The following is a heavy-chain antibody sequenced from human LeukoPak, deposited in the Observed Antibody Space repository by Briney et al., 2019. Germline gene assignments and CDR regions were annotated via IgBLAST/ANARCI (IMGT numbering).Heavy chain of an antibody. D-gene: IGHD4-17*01. CDR3: ARNGHYSADH. CDR1: GGSISSYY. V-gene: IGHV4-59*12. Sequence: SETLSLTCTVSGGSISSYYWSWIRQPPGKGLEWIGYIYYSGSTNYNPSLKSRATISIDTSKNQFSLMLTSVTAADTAVYYCARNGHYSADHWGQGTLVTVSS. CDR2: IYYSGST. J-gene: IGHJ4*02.